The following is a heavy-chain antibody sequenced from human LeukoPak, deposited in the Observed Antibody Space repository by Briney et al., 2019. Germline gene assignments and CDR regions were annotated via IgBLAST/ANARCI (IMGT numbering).Heavy chain of an antibody. CDR3: ATFRNDFLSYYYYGMDV. CDR1: GYALTELS. J-gene: IGHJ6*02. CDR2: FDPEDGET. V-gene: IGHV1-24*01. Sequence: ASVKVSCKVSGYALTELSMHWVRQAPGKGLEWMGGFDPEDGETIYAQKFQGRVTMTEDTSTDTAYMELSSLRSEDTAVYYCATFRNDFLSYYYYGMDVWGQGTTVTVSS. D-gene: IGHD2/OR15-2a*01.